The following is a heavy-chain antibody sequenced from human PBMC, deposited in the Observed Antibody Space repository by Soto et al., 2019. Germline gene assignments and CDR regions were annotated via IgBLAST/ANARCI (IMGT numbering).Heavy chain of an antibody. V-gene: IGHV3-30-3*01. CDR1: GFTFSSYA. D-gene: IGHD3-22*01. CDR2: ISYDGSNK. CDR3: ARDGPLYYDSSGYYSFGPIDY. Sequence: GGSLRLSCAASGFTFSSYAMHWVRQAPGKGLEWVAVISYDGSNKYYADSVKGRFTISRDNSKNTLYLQMNSLRAEDTAVYYFARDGPLYYDSSGYYSFGPIDYWGQGTLVTVSS. J-gene: IGHJ4*02.